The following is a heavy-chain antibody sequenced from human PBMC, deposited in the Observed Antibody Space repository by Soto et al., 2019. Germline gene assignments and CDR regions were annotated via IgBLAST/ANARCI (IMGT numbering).Heavy chain of an antibody. J-gene: IGHJ3*02. V-gene: IGHV3-23*01. Sequence: EVQLLESGGGLVQPGGSLSLSCEASGFPSSSYALGWVRQPPGKGLEGVSGISGSGGRTYYADSVKGRFTISRDNSKNTRYLQMNSLRAEDTAVYYCAKDRTITMIVVPHAFDIWGQGTMVTVSS. CDR2: ISGSGGRT. D-gene: IGHD3-22*01. CDR3: AKDRTITMIVVPHAFDI. CDR1: GFPSSSYA.